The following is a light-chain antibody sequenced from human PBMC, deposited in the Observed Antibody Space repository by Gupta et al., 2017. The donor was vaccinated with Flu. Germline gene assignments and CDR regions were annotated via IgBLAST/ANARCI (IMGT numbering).Light chain of an antibody. CDR2: DAS. Sequence: DSQMTQSPSSLSASVGDRVTITCQASQDISNYLNWYQQKPGKAPKLLIYDASKVETGVPSRFSGSGSGTDFTFTISSRQPEDFATYYCQHKYNLPFTFGQGTKLEIK. J-gene: IGKJ2*01. V-gene: IGKV1-33*01. CDR1: QDISNY. CDR3: QHKYNLPFT.